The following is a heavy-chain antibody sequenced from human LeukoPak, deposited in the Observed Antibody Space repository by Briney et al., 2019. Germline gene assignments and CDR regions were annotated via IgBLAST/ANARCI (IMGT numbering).Heavy chain of an antibody. V-gene: IGHV3-30*04. J-gene: IGHJ4*02. D-gene: IGHD3-22*01. CDR3: ARTYYYDSSGSY. CDR2: ISYDGSNK. Sequence: GGSLRLSCAASGFTFSSYAMHWVRQAPGKGLEWVAVISYDGSNKYYADSVKGRFTISRDNSKNTLYLQMDSLRAEDTAVYYCARTYYYDSSGSYWGQGTLVTVSS. CDR1: GFTFSSYA.